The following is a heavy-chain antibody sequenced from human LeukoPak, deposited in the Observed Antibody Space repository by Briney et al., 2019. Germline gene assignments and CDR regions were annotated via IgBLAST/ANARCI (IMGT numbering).Heavy chain of an antibody. J-gene: IGHJ4*02. V-gene: IGHV1-2*02. D-gene: IGHD1-26*01. CDR2: INPNSGGT. Sequence: ASVKVSCKASGYTFTGYYMHWVRQAPEQGLEWMGWINPNSGGTNYAQKFQGRVTMTRDTSISTAYMELSRLRSDDTAVYYCARDEPVVGGTLVDYWGQGTLVTVSS. CDR3: ARDEPVVGGTLVDY. CDR1: GYTFTGYY.